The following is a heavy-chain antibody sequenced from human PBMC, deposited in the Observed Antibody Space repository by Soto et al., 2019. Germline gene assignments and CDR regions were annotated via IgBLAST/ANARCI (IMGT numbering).Heavy chain of an antibody. J-gene: IGHJ6*02. V-gene: IGHV4-31*03. CDR3: ARGPNVDIVATIPGVYDV. CDR2: IYYSGST. CDR1: GGSISSGGYY. Sequence: QVQLQESGPGLVKPSQTLSLTCTVSGGSISSGGYYWSWIRQHPGKGLEWIGYIYYSGSTYYNPSLQSRVTISVDTSKNQFSLKLSSVTAADTAVYYCARGPNVDIVATIPGVYDVWGQGTTVTVSS. D-gene: IGHD5-12*01.